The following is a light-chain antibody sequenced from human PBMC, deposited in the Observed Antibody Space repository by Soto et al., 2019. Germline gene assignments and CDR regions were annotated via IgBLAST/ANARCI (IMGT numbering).Light chain of an antibody. CDR1: QAIGSW. J-gene: IGKJ4*01. Sequence: DIQMTQSPSSLSASVGDRVTITCRASQAIGSWLAWSQQKPGKAPTSLIYDASNLQTEVPSRFSGSGSGTDFALTISGLQPEDSATYYCQQYNSYPLTFGGETMVEIK. V-gene: IGKV1D-16*01. CDR2: DAS. CDR3: QQYNSYPLT.